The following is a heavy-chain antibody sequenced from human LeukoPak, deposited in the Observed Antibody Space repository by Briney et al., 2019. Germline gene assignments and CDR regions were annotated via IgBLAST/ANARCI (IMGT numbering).Heavy chain of an antibody. Sequence: PGGSLRLSCAASGFTFSSYSMNWVRQAPGKGLEWVSYISSSSSTIYYADSVKGRFTISRDNAKNSLYLQVNSLRDEDTAVYYCARENIVVVPAAYYYGMDVWGQGTTVTVSS. CDR3: ARENIVVVPAAYYYGMDV. CDR2: ISSSSSTI. CDR1: GFTFSSYS. J-gene: IGHJ6*02. V-gene: IGHV3-48*02. D-gene: IGHD2-2*01.